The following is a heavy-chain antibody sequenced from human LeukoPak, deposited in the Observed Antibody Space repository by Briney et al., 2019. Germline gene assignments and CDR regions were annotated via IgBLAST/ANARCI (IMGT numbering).Heavy chain of an antibody. CDR2: ISYDGSNK. V-gene: IGHV3-30*18. D-gene: IGHD3-10*01. J-gene: IGHJ3*02. CDR3: AKIARLLWFGEPRGAFDI. Sequence: GGSLRLSCAASGFTFSSYAMSWVRQAPGKGLEWVAVISYDGSNKYYADSVKGRFTIPRDNSKNTLYLQMNSLRAEDTAVYYCAKIARLLWFGEPRGAFDIWGQGTMVTVSS. CDR1: GFTFSSYA.